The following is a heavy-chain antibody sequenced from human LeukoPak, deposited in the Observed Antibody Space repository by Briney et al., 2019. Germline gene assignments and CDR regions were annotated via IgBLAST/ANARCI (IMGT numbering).Heavy chain of an antibody. Sequence: GGSLRLSCAASGFTFSTYSMNWVRQAPGKGLEWVSLIYSRGGTSYADSVKGRFTISRDSSKNTLFLQMNSLRVEDTAVYYCARDPPGIAASGTYYWGQGTLVTVSS. CDR3: ARDPPGIAASGTYY. CDR2: IYSRGGT. D-gene: IGHD6-13*01. J-gene: IGHJ4*02. V-gene: IGHV3-53*01. CDR1: GFTFSTYS.